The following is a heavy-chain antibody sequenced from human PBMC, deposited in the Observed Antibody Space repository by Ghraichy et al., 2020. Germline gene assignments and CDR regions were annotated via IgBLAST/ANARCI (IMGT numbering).Heavy chain of an antibody. CDR3: ARERDYYDSSGTLDY. J-gene: IGHJ4*02. D-gene: IGHD3-22*01. CDR2: IYHSGST. CDR1: GYSISSGYY. V-gene: IGHV4-38-2*02. Sequence: SETLSLTCAVSGYSISSGYYWGWIRQPPGKGLEWIGSIYHSGSTYYNPSLKSRVTISVDTSKNQFSLKLSSVTAADTAVYYWARERDYYDSSGTLDYWGQGTLVTVSS.